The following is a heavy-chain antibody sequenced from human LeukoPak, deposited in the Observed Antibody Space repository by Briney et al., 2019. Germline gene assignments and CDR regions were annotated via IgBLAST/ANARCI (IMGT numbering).Heavy chain of an antibody. CDR3: ARDPYYYDSSGYYLEAPYWYFDL. CDR2: INPSGGST. Sequence: GASVNVSCKASGYTFTSYDINWVRQAPGQGLEWMGIINPSGGSTSYAQKFQGRVTMTRDTSTSTVYMELSSLRSEDTAVYYCARDPYYYDSSGYYLEAPYWYFDLWGRGTLVTVSS. J-gene: IGHJ2*01. D-gene: IGHD3-22*01. CDR1: GYTFTSYD. V-gene: IGHV1-46*01.